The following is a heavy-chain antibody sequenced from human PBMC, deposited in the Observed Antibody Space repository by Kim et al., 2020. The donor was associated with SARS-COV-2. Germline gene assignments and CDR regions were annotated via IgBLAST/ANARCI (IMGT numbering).Heavy chain of an antibody. CDR1: GDSVSSNSAA. Sequence: SQTLSLTCAISGDSVSSNSAAWNWIRQSPSRGLEWLGRTYYRSKWYNDYAVSVKSRITINPDTSKNQFSLQLNSVTPEDTAVYYCARIPLIAARPVYYYYGMDVWGQGTTVTVSS. CDR2: TYYRSKWYN. CDR3: ARIPLIAARPVYYYYGMDV. J-gene: IGHJ6*02. D-gene: IGHD6-6*01. V-gene: IGHV6-1*01.